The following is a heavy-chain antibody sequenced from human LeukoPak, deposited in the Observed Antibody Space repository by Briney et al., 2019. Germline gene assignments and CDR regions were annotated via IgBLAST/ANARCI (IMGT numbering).Heavy chain of an antibody. CDR1: GFTFSTYW. CDR3: ARDSAGNDY. CDR2: IKQDGSEK. J-gene: IGHJ4*02. Sequence: GGSLRLSCAASGFTFSTYWMSWGRQAPGKGLEWVGNIKQDGSEKYYVDSVKGRFTISRDNAKNSLYLQMNSLRAEDTAMYYCARDSAGNDYWGQGTLVTVSS. V-gene: IGHV3-7*01. D-gene: IGHD6-13*01.